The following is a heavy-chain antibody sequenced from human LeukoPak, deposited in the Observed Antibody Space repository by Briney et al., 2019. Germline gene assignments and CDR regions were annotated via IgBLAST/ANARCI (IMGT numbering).Heavy chain of an antibody. D-gene: IGHD1-7*01. CDR2: ISGSGGTT. J-gene: IGHJ4*02. CDR3: AKDRDWNYWTDY. Sequence: GGSLRLSCAASGFTFSSHAMSWVRQAPGKGLEWVSAISGSGGTTYYADSVKGRFTISRDNSKNTLYLQVNSLRAEDTAVYYCAKDRDWNYWTDYWGQGTLVTVSS. CDR1: GFTFSSHA. V-gene: IGHV3-23*01.